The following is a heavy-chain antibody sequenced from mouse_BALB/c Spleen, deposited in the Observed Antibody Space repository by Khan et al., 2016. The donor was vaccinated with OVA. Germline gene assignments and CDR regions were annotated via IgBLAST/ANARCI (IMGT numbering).Heavy chain of an antibody. Sequence: QVRLQQSGPGLVQPSQSLSITCTVSGFSLTSYGVHWVRQSPGKGLEWLGVIWSGGTTDYNAAFISRLSISKDNSKSQVFFKMNSLQANDTAIYXSARNGDYVHWYFDVWGAGTTVTVSS. V-gene: IGHV2-2*02. CDR2: IWSGGTT. CDR3: ARNGDYVHWYFDV. D-gene: IGHD2-13*01. CDR1: GFSLTSYG. J-gene: IGHJ1*01.